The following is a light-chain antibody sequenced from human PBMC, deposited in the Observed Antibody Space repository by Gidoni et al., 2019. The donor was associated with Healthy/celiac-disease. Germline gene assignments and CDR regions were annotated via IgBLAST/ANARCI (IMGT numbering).Light chain of an antibody. CDR3: CSYAGSYTYVV. J-gene: IGLJ2*01. CDR2: DVS. Sequence: QSALTQPRPVTGSPGQTVTISCTGTSSDVGGYNYVSWYQQHPGKAPKLMIYDVSKRPSGVPDRFSGSKSGNTASLTISGLQAEDEPDYYCCSYAGSYTYVVFGGGTKLTVL. CDR1: SSDVGGYNY. V-gene: IGLV2-11*01.